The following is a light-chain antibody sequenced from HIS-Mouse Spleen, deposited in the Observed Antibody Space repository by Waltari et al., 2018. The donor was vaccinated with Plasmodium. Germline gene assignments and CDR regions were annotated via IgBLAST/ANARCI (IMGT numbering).Light chain of an antibody. CDR3: SSYAGSNNLV. Sequence: QSALTQPPSASGSPGQSVTIPCPGTSRDVGVYNSVSWYQQHPGKAPKLMIYEVSKRPSGVPDRFSGSKSGNTASLTVSGLQAEDEADYYCSSYAGSNNLVFGGGTKLTVL. V-gene: IGLV2-8*01. CDR1: SRDVGVYNS. CDR2: EVS. J-gene: IGLJ2*01.